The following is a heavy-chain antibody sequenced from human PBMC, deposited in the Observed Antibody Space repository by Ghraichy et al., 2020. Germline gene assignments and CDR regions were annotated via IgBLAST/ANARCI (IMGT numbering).Heavy chain of an antibody. D-gene: IGHD6-25*01. J-gene: IGHJ4*02. CDR1: GGSISRYY. Sequence: SETLSLTCTVSGGSISRYYWSWIRQSPGKGLEWVGYIYSSGNTNYSPSLKSRVNISLDTSKHQFSLRLSSVTAADTAVYYCARGRLSTFYFDSWGQGTLVTVSS. CDR3: ARGRLSTFYFDS. V-gene: IGHV4-59*01. CDR2: IYSSGNT.